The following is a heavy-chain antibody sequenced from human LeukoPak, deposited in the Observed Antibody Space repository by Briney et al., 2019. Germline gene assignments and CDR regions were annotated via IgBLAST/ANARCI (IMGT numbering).Heavy chain of an antibody. Sequence: GGSLRLSCAASGFTFSSYSMNWVRQAPGKGLEWVSSISSSSSYIYYADSVKGRFAISRDNAKNSLYLQMNSLRAEDTAVYYCARDLSIDAFDIWGQGTMVTVSS. CDR1: GFTFSSYS. J-gene: IGHJ3*02. V-gene: IGHV3-21*01. CDR3: ARDLSIDAFDI. D-gene: IGHD3-3*02. CDR2: ISSSSSYI.